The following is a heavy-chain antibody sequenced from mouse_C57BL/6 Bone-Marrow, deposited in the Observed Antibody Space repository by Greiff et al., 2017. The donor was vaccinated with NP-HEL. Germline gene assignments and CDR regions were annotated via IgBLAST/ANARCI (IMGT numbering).Heavy chain of an antibody. V-gene: IGHV1-19*01. J-gene: IGHJ3*01. Sequence: EVQLQQSGPVLVKPGASVKMSCKASGYTFTDYYMNWVKQSHGKSLEWIGVINPYNGGTSYNQKFKGKATLTVDKSSSTAYMELNSLTSEDSAVYYCARGRIYYDYWFAYWGQGTLVTVSA. CDR3: ARGRIYYDYWFAY. CDR2: INPYNGGT. D-gene: IGHD2-4*01. CDR1: GYTFTDYY.